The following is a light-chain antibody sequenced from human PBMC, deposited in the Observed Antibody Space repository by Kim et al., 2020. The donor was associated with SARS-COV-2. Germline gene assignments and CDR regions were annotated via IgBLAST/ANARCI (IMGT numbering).Light chain of an antibody. CDR2: AAS. J-gene: IGKJ1*01. CDR1: QSVSSY. Sequence: ASVGDRVTITCRASQSVSSYLNWYQQKPGKAPNLLIYAASSLQSGVPSRFSGSGSGTDFALTISSLQPEDFATYYCQQGYTTPGSFGQGTKVYIK. CDR3: QQGYTTPGS. V-gene: IGKV1-39*01.